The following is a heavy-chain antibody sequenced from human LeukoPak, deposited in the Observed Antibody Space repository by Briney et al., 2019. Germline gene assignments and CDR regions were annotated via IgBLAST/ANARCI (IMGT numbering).Heavy chain of an antibody. D-gene: IGHD3-3*01. CDR3: ARGAYYDFWSGYYTSADAFDI. CDR1: GGSFSGYY. V-gene: IGHV4-34*01. J-gene: IGHJ3*02. CDR2: INHSGST. Sequence: SETLSLTCAVYGGSFSGYYWSWIRQPPGKGLEWIGEINHSGSTNYNPSLKSRVTISVDTSKNQFSLKLSSATAADTAVYYCARGAYYDFWSGYYTSADAFDIWGQGTMVTVSS.